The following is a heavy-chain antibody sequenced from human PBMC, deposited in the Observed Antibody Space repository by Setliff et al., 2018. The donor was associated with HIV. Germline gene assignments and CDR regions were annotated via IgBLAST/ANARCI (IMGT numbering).Heavy chain of an antibody. D-gene: IGHD1-7*01. CDR3: AKDGDYSNWDYDAFDI. CDR2: INYDESSE. Sequence: GGSLRLSCGASGFTFSAHGMHWVRQAPGKGLEWVAFINYDESSEYYVDSVKGRVTISRDNSKNTVDLQMNSLRAEDTAVYYCAKDGDYSNWDYDAFDIWGQGTMVTVSS. CDR1: GFTFSAHG. J-gene: IGHJ3*02. V-gene: IGHV3-30*02.